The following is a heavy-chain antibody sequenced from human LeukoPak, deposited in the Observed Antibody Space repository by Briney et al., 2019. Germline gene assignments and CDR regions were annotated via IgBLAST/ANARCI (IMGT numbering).Heavy chain of an antibody. V-gene: IGHV4-34*01. CDR3: AGGGGY. Sequence: SETLSLTCAVYGGSFSGYDWSWIRQPPGKGLEWIGEINHSGSTNYNPSLKSRVTISEGTSKNQFSLMVSSVTAADTAVYYCAGGGGYWGQGTLVTVSS. CDR1: GGSFSGYD. D-gene: IGHD3-16*01. CDR2: INHSGST. J-gene: IGHJ4*02.